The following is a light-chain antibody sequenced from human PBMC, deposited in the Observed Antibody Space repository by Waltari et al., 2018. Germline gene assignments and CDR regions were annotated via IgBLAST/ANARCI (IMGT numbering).Light chain of an antibody. CDR1: QTVLFNSNDKNY. CDR2: WAS. J-gene: IGKJ3*01. Sequence: DIVMTQSPDSLGVSLGERATINCKSSQTVLFNSNDKNYLAWYQKKPGQPPKLLIYWASTRESGVPDRFSGSGSGTDFTLTISALQAEDVAVYYCQQYYTSPFTFGPGTIVDLK. V-gene: IGKV4-1*01. CDR3: QQYYTSPFT.